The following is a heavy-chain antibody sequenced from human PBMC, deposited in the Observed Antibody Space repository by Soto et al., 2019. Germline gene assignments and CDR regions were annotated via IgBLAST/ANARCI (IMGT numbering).Heavy chain of an antibody. Sequence: EVQLLETGGGLIQPGGSLRLSCAASGFTFTTYAMRWVRQAPGKRLEWVSAISASGDITYDADSVKGRFTISRDSSKNTPYLQMNGLRAEDTAIYYCAKDSNLIPWGSNHWGQGTLVPVSS. D-gene: IGHD3-10*01. CDR1: GFTFTTYA. J-gene: IGHJ5*02. CDR2: ISASGDIT. V-gene: IGHV3-23*01. CDR3: AKDSNLIPWGSNH.